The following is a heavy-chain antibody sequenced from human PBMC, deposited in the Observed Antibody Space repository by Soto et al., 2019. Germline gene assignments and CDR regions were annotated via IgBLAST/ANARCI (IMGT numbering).Heavy chain of an antibody. CDR2: IYYTGST. CDR1: GGSISSGGYY. Sequence: SETLSLTCTVSGGSISSGGYYWSWIRQHPGKGLEWIGYIYYTGSTYYNPSLKSRVTISVDTSKNQFSLKLSSVTAADTAVYYCARDLPHYYDSSGYHRGYFDYWGQGTLVTVSS. V-gene: IGHV4-31*03. CDR3: ARDLPHYYDSSGYHRGYFDY. D-gene: IGHD3-22*01. J-gene: IGHJ4*02.